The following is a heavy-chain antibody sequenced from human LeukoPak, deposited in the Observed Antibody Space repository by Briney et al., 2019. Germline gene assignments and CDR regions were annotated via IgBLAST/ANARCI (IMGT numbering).Heavy chain of an antibody. D-gene: IGHD3-3*01. J-gene: IGHJ6*03. Sequence: SETLSLTCTVSSGSISSYYWSWIRQPPGKGLEWIGYIYYSGSTNYNPSLKSRVTISVDTSKNQFSLKLSSVTAADTAVYYCARLLRFLEWPPYYMDVWGKGTTVTVSS. CDR3: ARLLRFLEWPPYYMDV. CDR2: IYYSGST. V-gene: IGHV4-59*08. CDR1: SGSISSYY.